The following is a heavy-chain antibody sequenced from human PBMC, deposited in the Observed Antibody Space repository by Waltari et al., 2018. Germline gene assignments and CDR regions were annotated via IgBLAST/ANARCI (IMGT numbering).Heavy chain of an antibody. CDR3: AKGERVTTDTFTYDY. V-gene: IGHV3-23*01. Sequence: EVQLLESGGGLGQPGGSLRLSCAASGLTFSTSALTWFRQTRGKGLEWVSAISATGGVTFYADSVKGRFTSSRDKSKNTLYLQMNNLRAEDTAVYYCAKGERVTTDTFTYDYWGQGTLVTVSS. J-gene: IGHJ4*02. CDR1: GLTFSTSA. D-gene: IGHD4-17*01. CDR2: ISATGGVT.